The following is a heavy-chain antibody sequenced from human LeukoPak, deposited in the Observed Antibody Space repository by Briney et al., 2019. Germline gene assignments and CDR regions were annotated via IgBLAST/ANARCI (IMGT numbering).Heavy chain of an antibody. CDR2: INPNSGGT. V-gene: IGHV1-2*02. J-gene: IGHJ4*02. CDR3: ARDINGYDPDY. CDR1: VYTFTGYY. Sequence: ASVNVSCKASVYTFTGYYMHRVRQAPGPGLEWMGSINPNSGGTNYAQKFQGRVTMTRDTSISTAYMELGRLRSDDMAVYYCARDINGYDPDYWGEGTLVTVSS. D-gene: IGHD5-12*01.